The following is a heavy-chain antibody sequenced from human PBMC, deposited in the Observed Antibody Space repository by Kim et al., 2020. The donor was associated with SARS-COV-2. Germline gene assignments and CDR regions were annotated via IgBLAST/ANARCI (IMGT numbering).Heavy chain of an antibody. CDR1: GFTFSSYA. Sequence: GGSLRLSCEASGFTFSSYAMHWVRQAPGKGLEWVAVISYDGSNKYYADSVKGRFTISRDNSKNTPYLQMNSLSAEDTAVYYCASDPSGSYRLLLDYWGQG. D-gene: IGHD1-26*01. CDR2: ISYDGSNK. CDR3: ASDPSGSYRLLLDY. V-gene: IGHV3-30*04. J-gene: IGHJ4*02.